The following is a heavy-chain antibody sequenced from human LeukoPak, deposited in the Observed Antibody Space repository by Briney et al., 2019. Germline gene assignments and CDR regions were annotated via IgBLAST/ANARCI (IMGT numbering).Heavy chain of an antibody. J-gene: IGHJ5*02. CDR1: GYSFTGYY. V-gene: IGHV1-2*02. CDR3: ARGGDGCLNNWFDP. D-gene: IGHD5-24*01. CDR2: ISPHSGGT. Sequence: ASVKVSCKASGYSFTGYYIHWVRQAPGQGLEWMGWISPHSGGTNYAQKFQGRVTMARDTSISTAYMELSRLKSDDTAVYYCARGGDGCLNNWFDPWGQGTLVTVSS.